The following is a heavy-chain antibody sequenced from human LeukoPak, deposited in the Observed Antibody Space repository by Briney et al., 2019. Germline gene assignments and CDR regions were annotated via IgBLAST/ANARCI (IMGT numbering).Heavy chain of an antibody. CDR2: IYHSGST. Sequence: SETLSLTCAVSGGSISSGGYSWSWIRQPPGKGLEWIGYIYHSGSTYYNPSLKSRVTISVDRSKNQFSLKLSSVTAADTAVYYCTRTPVDTAMDNYFDYWGQGTLVTVSS. CDR3: TRTPVDTAMDNYFDY. V-gene: IGHV4-30-2*01. D-gene: IGHD5-18*01. CDR1: GGSISSGGYS. J-gene: IGHJ4*02.